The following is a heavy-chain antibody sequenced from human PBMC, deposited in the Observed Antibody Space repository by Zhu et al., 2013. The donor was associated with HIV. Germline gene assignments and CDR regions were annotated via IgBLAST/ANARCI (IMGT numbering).Heavy chain of an antibody. CDR3: ARERENYYDSSGYPAYFDY. Sequence: QVQLVQSGAEVKKPGASVKVSCKASGYTFTSYGISWVRQAPGQGLEWMGWISAYNGNTNYAQKLQGRVTMTTDTSTSTAYMELRSLRSDDTAVYYCARERENYYDSSGYPAYFDYWGQGTLVTVSS. D-gene: IGHD3-22*01. J-gene: IGHJ4*02. CDR2: ISAYNGNT. CDR1: GYTFTSYG. V-gene: IGHV1-18*01.